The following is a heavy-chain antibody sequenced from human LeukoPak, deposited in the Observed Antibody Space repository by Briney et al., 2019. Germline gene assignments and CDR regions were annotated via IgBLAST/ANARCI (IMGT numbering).Heavy chain of an antibody. CDR3: ARDLDHYFDY. CDR2: IYYSGST. J-gene: IGHJ4*02. V-gene: IGHV4-31*03. D-gene: IGHD3-3*01. CDR1: GGSISSGGYY. Sequence: SETLSLTCTVSGGSISSGGYYWSWIRQHPGKGLEWIGYIYYSGSTYYNPSLKSRVTISVDTSKNQFSLKLSSVTAADTAVYYCARDLDHYFDYWGRGTLVTVSS.